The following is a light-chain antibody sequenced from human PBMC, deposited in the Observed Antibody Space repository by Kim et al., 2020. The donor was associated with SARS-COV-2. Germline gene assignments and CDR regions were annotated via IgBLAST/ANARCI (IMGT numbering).Light chain of an antibody. V-gene: IGLV6-57*01. CDR1: NGSIASNY. CDR3: QSYDSSDVV. Sequence: GKTVTISRTRSNGSIASNYVQWYRQRPGSSPTNVIYEDDERPSGVPDRFSGSLDTSSNSASLTISGLKTEDEAHYYCQSYDSSDVVFGGGTMLTVL. CDR2: EDD. J-gene: IGLJ2*01.